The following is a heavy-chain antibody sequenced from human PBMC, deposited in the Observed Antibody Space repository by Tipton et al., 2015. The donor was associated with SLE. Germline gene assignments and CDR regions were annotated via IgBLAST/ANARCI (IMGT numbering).Heavy chain of an antibody. CDR3: ARAIAQDY. CDR2: IYYSGTT. D-gene: IGHD6-13*01. J-gene: IGHJ4*02. Sequence: TLSLTCSVSGGSISHFYWSWIRQPPGKGLEWIAYIYYSGTTNYNPSLKSRVSISVDTSKDQFSLRLTSVTAADTAVYYCARAIAQDYWGQGTLVTVSS. CDR1: GGSISHFY. V-gene: IGHV4-59*12.